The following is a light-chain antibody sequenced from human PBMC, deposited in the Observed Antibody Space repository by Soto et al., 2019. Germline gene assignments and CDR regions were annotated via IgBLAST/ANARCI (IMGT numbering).Light chain of an antibody. CDR3: QQYGSSPYT. CDR1: QSVRSNY. J-gene: IGKJ2*01. CDR2: DAS. Sequence: EFVLTQSPGTLSLSPGERATLSCRASQSVRSNYLAWYQQKPGQAPRRLIYDASSRPGGIPDRFSGSGSGTDFTLTISRLEPEDFAVYYCQQYGSSPYTFGQGTKLEIK. V-gene: IGKV3-20*01.